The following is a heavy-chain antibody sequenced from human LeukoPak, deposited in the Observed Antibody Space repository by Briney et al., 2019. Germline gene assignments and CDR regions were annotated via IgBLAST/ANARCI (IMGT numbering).Heavy chain of an antibody. CDR3: ARDTDSSGHYYPFAY. CDR1: GGSISSYY. J-gene: IGHJ4*02. CDR2: IYTSGST. V-gene: IGHV4-4*07. D-gene: IGHD3-22*01. Sequence: SETLSLTCTVSGGSISSYYWSWIRQPAGKGLEWIGRIYTSGSTNYNPSLKSRVTMSVDTSKNQFSQKLSSVTAADTAVYYCARDTDSSGHYYPFAYWGQGTLVTVSS.